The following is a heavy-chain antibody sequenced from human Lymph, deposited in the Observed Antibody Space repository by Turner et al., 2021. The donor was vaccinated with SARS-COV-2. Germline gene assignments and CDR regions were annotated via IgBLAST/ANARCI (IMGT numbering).Heavy chain of an antibody. D-gene: IGHD1-1*01. J-gene: IGHJ6*02. CDR3: ARHQGSTSGYDHGMNV. V-gene: IGHV4-59*08. CDR1: GGSISSTS. Sequence: QVQLQESGPGLVRPSQTLSLTCTVSGGSISSTSWSWIRQSPGRGLEWIGYFYKIGSIDYNPTLRSRVTISVDTSKNQLSLNLISVPAADTAVYYCARHQGSTSGYDHGMNVWGQGTAVIVSS. CDR2: FYKIGSI.